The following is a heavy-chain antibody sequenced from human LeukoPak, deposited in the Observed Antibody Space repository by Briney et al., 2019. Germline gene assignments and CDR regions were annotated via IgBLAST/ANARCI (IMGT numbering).Heavy chain of an antibody. J-gene: IGHJ4*02. CDR2: INYSGSGT. V-gene: IGHV3-23*01. Sequence: GGSLRLSCAASGITVSTYAMTWVRQAPGKGLEWVSSINYSGSGTFYADSVKGRFTISRDNSKNTLYLQMNSLRAEDTAVYYCARGKNTAMVDYWGQGTLVTVSS. CDR3: ARGKNTAMVDY. D-gene: IGHD5-18*01. CDR1: GITVSTYA.